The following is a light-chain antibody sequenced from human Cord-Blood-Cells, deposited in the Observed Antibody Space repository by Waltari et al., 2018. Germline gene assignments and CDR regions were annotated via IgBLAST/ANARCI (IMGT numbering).Light chain of an antibody. CDR3: QQYNNWPRT. CDR2: GAS. V-gene: IGKV3-15*01. J-gene: IGKJ1*01. CDR1: QSVSSN. Sequence: EIVMPQSPATLSVSPGERATLSCRASQSVSSNLAWYRQKPGQAPRLLIYGASTRATGIPARFSGSGSGTEFTLTISSLQSEDFAVYYGQQYNNWPRTFGQGTKVEIK.